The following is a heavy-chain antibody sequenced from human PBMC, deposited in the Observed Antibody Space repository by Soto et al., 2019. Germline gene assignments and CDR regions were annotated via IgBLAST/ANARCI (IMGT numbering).Heavy chain of an antibody. J-gene: IGHJ6*02. Sequence: GASVKVSCKASGYTFTSYYMHWVRQAPGQGLEWMGIINPSGGSTSYAQKFQGRVTMTRDTSTSTVYMELSSLRSEDTAVYYCARDLGAAADPGVYYYGMDVWGQGTTVTVSS. CDR1: GYTFTSYY. D-gene: IGHD6-13*01. CDR3: ARDLGAAADPGVYYYGMDV. CDR2: INPSGGST. V-gene: IGHV1-46*01.